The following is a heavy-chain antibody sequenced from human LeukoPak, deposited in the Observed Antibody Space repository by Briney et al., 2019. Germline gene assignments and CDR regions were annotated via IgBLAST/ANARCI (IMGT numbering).Heavy chain of an antibody. CDR3: LKDADY. J-gene: IGHJ4*01. CDR2: INSDVRST. Sequence: GGSLRLSCAASGFTFSISGMHWVRQAPGKGLEWVSLINSDVRSTWHADSVKGRFTISRDNAKNTVYLQMDSLRAEDTAVYYCLKDADYWGHGTRVTVSS. V-gene: IGHV3-74*01. CDR1: GFTFSISG.